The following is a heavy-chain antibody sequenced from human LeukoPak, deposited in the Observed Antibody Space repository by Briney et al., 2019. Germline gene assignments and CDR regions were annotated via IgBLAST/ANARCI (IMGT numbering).Heavy chain of an antibody. CDR2: INHSGST. CDR3: ARGRWFDP. CDR1: GGSFSGYY. J-gene: IGHJ5*02. Sequence: PSETLSLTCAVYGGSFSGYYWSWIRQPPGKGLEWIGEINHSGSTNYNPSLKSRVTISVDTSKNQFSLKLSSVTAADTAVYYCARGRWFDPWGQGTLVTVSS. V-gene: IGHV4-34*01.